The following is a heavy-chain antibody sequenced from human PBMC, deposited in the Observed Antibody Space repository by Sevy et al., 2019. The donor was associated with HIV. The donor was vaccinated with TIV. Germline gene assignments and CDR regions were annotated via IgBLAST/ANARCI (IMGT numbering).Heavy chain of an antibody. J-gene: IGHJ6*03. D-gene: IGHD1-1*01. CDR2: VNPNSGRT. V-gene: IGHV1-2*02. CDR3: ASQYNSNAPIYYYFYYMDV. Sequence: ASVKVSCKASGNTLSDYFMHWVRQAPGQGLEWMGWVNPNSGRTKYPQKFQDRVTMTRDTSTSTAYMELNRLTSDDTAVYYCASQYNSNAPIYYYFYYMDVWGEGTTVTVSS. CDR1: GNTLSDYF.